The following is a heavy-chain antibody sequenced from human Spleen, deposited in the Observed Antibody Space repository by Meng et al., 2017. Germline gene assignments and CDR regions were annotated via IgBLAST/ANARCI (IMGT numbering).Heavy chain of an antibody. V-gene: IGHV4-39*07. CDR2: IYYRGIT. J-gene: IGHJ4*02. CDR3: VISSHN. D-gene: IGHD3-3*02. Sequence: QLRLREACPGVGKPSETLSLTCTVSGGSLRTNNVHWGWVGQPPGKGLEWIGSIYYRGITNYNPSLKRSISMSVDMSKNQFSLKVSAVTAADTAIYYCVISSHNWGQGTLVTVSS. CDR1: GGSLRTNNVH.